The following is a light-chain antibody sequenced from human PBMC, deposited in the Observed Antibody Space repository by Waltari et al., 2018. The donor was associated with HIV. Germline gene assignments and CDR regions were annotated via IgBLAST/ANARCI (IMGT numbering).Light chain of an antibody. Sequence: QSVLTQPPSVSGTPGQTVTISCSGSTSNIETDALYSHQQLPGTAPKLLIYRNYKRPSGVSDRFSCSKSGASASLVISGLRSEDEAHYYCVSYDSRLDERLFGGGTKLTVL. CDR2: RNY. CDR1: TSNIETDA. J-gene: IGLJ3*02. V-gene: IGLV1-47*01. CDR3: VSYDSRLDERL.